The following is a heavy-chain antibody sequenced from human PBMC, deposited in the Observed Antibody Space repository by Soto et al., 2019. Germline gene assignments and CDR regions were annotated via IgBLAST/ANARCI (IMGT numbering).Heavy chain of an antibody. CDR1: GYTFSSHA. CDR2: INAGNGDT. D-gene: IGHD3-3*01. V-gene: IGHV1-3*01. J-gene: IGHJ4*02. CDR3: ARDGARIAIFGVVYYFDY. Sequence: ASVKVSCKASGYTFSSHAIHWVRQAPGQRLEWMGWINAGNGDTKYLQKFQGRVAITRDTSASSAYMELSTLKSEDTAVYYCARDGARIAIFGVVYYFDYWGQGTVVTAPQ.